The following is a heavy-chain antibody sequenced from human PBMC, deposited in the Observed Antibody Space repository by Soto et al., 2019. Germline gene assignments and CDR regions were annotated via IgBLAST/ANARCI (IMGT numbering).Heavy chain of an antibody. V-gene: IGHV3-66*01. Sequence: EVQLVESGGGLVQPGGSLRLSCAASGFTVSSNYMSWVRLAPGKGLECVSVISSGGSTYYADSVKGRFTISRDNSKNTLYLQMNRLRAEDTAVYYCASGYSSGWPNYWGQGTLVTVSS. J-gene: IGHJ4*02. CDR1: GFTVSSNY. CDR3: ASGYSSGWPNY. D-gene: IGHD6-19*01. CDR2: ISSGGST.